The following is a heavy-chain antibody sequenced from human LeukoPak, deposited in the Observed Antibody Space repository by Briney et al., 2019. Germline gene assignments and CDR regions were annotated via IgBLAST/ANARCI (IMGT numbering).Heavy chain of an antibody. Sequence: SGPALVKPTQTLTLTCTFSGFSLSTSGMRVSWIRQPPGKALEWLARIDWDDDKFYSTSLKTRLTISKDTSKNQVVLTMTNMDPVDTDTYYCARAEYYYGSGSYYDYWGQGTLVTVSS. D-gene: IGHD3-10*01. CDR1: GFSLSTSGMR. CDR3: ARAEYYYGSGSYYDY. J-gene: IGHJ4*02. CDR2: IDWDDDK. V-gene: IGHV2-70*04.